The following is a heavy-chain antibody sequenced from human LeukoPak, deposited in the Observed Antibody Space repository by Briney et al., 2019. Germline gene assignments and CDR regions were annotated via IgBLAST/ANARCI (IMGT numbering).Heavy chain of an antibody. J-gene: IGHJ4*02. CDR1: GFSVSDTH. D-gene: IGHD3-10*01. V-gene: IGHV3-53*01. CDR3: AKDEVTSGGGLAF. Sequence: GGSLRLSCAASGFSVSDTHMSWVRQAPGKGLEWVSAMYTGGTTYYADSVTGRFTISRDKSKNTLYLQMNSLRVEDTAVYYCAKDEVTSGGGLAFWGQGTLVTVSS. CDR2: MYTGGTT.